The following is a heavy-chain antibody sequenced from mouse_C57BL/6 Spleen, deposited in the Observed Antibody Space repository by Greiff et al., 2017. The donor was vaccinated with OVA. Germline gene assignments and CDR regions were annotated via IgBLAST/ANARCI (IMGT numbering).Heavy chain of an antibody. CDR2: IDPETGGT. V-gene: IGHV1-15*01. CDR3: TRLGDSNYGIFDY. Sequence: VQLQQSGAELVRPGASVTLSCKASGYTFTDYEMHWVKQTPVHGLEWIGAIDPETGGTAYNQKFKGKAILTADKSSSTAYMELRSLTSEDSAVYYCTRLGDSNYGIFDYWGQGTTLTVSS. J-gene: IGHJ2*01. D-gene: IGHD2-5*01. CDR1: GYTFTDYE.